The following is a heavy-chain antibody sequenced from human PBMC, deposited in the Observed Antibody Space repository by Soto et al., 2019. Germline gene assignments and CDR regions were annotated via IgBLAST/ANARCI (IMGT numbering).Heavy chain of an antibody. CDR2: INPNSGGT. D-gene: IGHD1-26*01. CDR1: GYAFTGYY. J-gene: IGHJ4*02. CDR3: ARFRELLLYFDY. Sequence: ASVKVSCKASGYAFTGYYMHWVRQAPGQGLEWMGWINPNSGGTNYAQKFQGRVTMTRDTSISTAYMELSRLRSDDTAVYYCARFRELLLYFDYWGQGTLVTVSS. V-gene: IGHV1-2*02.